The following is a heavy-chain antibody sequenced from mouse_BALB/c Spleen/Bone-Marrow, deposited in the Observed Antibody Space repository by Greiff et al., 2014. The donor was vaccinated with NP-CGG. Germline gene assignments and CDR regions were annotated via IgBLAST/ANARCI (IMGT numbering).Heavy chain of an antibody. CDR2: IDPANGKT. CDR3: ASSPLYAMDY. V-gene: IGHV14-3*02. Sequence: EVQLQQSGAELVKPGASVKLSCTASGFNIKDTYMHWVKQRPEQGLEWIGRIDPANGKTKYDPKFQGKATITADTSSNTAYLQLSSLTSEDTAVYYCASSPLYAMDYWGQGTSVTVSS. J-gene: IGHJ4*01. CDR1: GFNIKDTY.